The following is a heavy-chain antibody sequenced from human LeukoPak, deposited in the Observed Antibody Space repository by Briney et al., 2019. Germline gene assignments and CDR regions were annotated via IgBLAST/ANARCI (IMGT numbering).Heavy chain of an antibody. V-gene: IGHV1-18*01. Sequence: ASVKVSCKASGYTFTSYGISWVRQAPGQGLEWMGWISTYDGNTNYAQKLQDRVTMTTDTSTSTAYMEVRSLRSDDTAVYYCAREVRGYSYGRLYYFDYWGQGTLVTVSS. CDR3: AREVRGYSYGRLYYFDY. CDR1: GYTFTSYG. J-gene: IGHJ4*02. CDR2: ISTYDGNT. D-gene: IGHD5-18*01.